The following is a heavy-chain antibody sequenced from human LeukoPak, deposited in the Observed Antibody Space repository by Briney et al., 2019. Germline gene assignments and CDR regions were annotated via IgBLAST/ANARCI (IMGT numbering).Heavy chain of an antibody. CDR1: GFTFSSYA. CDR2: ISGSGGST. CDR3: ASAVAIAARKGEFDY. V-gene: IGHV3-23*01. Sequence: RGSLRLSCAASGFTFSSYAMSWVRQAPGKGLEWVSAISGSGGSTYYADSVKGRFTISRDNSKNTLYLQMNSLRAEDTAVYYCASAVAIAARKGEFDYWGQGTLVTVSS. J-gene: IGHJ4*02. D-gene: IGHD6-6*01.